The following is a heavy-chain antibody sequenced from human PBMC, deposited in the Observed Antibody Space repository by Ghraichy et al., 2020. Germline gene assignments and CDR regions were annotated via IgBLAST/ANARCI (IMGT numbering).Heavy chain of an antibody. D-gene: IGHD2-2*01. CDR3: ARGSSTSYYYFDY. Sequence: GESLNISCKGSGYSFASYWIGWVRQMPGKGLEWMAIIYPGDSDSRYSRSFQGQVTISADKSISTAYLQWSSLKASDTAMYYCARGSSTSYYYFDYWGQGTLVTVSS. CDR1: GYSFASYW. CDR2: IYPGDSDS. J-gene: IGHJ4*02. V-gene: IGHV5-51*01.